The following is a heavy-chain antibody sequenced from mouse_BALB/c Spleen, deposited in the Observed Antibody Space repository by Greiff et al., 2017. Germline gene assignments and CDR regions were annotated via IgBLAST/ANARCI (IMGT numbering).Heavy chain of an antibody. Sequence: EVKLVESGRGLVQPGGSLRLSCAPSGFTFTDYYMSWVRQPPGKALEWLGFIRNKANGYTTEYSASVKGRFTISRDNSQSILYLQMNTLRAEDSATYYCARDSAMDYWGQGTSVTVSS. CDR1: GFTFTDYY. CDR2: IRNKANGYTT. CDR3: ARDSAMDY. J-gene: IGHJ4*01. V-gene: IGHV7-3*02.